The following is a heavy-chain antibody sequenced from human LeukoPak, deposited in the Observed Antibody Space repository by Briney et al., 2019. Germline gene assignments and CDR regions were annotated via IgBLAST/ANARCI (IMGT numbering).Heavy chain of an antibody. CDR3: ARAYTIFGVVIEYFQH. V-gene: IGHV1-2*06. CDR1: GYTFTGYY. Sequence: GASVKVSFTASGYTFTGYYMHWVRQAPGQGLEWMGRIDPNSGGTNYAQKFQGRVTMTRDTSISTAYMELSRLRSDDTAVYYCARAYTIFGVVIEYFQHWGQGTLVTVSS. D-gene: IGHD3-3*01. CDR2: IDPNSGGT. J-gene: IGHJ1*01.